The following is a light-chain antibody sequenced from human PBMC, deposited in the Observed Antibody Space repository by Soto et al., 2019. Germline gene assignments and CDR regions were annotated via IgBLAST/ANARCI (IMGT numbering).Light chain of an antibody. V-gene: IGLV2-8*01. CDR3: SSYAGSILYV. Sequence: QSVLTQPPSASGSPGQSVTISRTGTSSDVGGYNYVSWYQQYPGKAPKLMIYEVNKRPSGVPDRFSGSKSGNTASLTVSGLQAEDEADYYCSSYAGSILYVFGTGTKVTVL. CDR1: SSDVGGYNY. J-gene: IGLJ1*01. CDR2: EVN.